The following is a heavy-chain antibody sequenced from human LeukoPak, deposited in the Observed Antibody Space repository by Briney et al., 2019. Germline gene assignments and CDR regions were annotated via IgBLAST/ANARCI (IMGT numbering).Heavy chain of an antibody. V-gene: IGHV3-30-3*01. Sequence: PGRSLRLSGAASGFTFSSYAMHWVRQAPGKGLEWVAVISYDGSNKYYADSVKGRFTISRDNSKNTLYLQMNSLRAEDTAVYYCARDYYDSSGYPGTFDYWGQGTLVTVSS. CDR1: GFTFSSYA. D-gene: IGHD3-22*01. CDR2: ISYDGSNK. CDR3: ARDYYDSSGYPGTFDY. J-gene: IGHJ4*02.